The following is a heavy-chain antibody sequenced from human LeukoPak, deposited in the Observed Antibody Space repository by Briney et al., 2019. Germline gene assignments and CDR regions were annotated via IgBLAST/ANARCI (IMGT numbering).Heavy chain of an antibody. D-gene: IGHD3-22*01. J-gene: IGHJ3*02. CDR2: ISYDGGNK. CDR3: AKGTHYYDSSGYWGAFDI. V-gene: IGHV3-30*18. CDR1: GFTFSSND. Sequence: GRSLRLSCAASGFTFSSNDIHWVRQAPGKGLEWVVVISYDGGNKYYADSVKGRFAIPRDNSKNTLYLQMNSLRAEDTAVYYCAKGTHYYDSSGYWGAFDIWGQGTMVTVSS.